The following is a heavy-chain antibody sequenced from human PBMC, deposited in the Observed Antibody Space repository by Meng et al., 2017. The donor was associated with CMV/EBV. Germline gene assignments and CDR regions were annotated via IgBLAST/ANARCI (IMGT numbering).Heavy chain of an antibody. CDR2: ISAYSGNT. Sequence: ASVKVSCKASGYTFTSYGISWVRQAPGQGLEWMGWISAYSGNTNYAQKLQGRVTMTTDTSTSTAYMELRSLRSDDTAVYYCARVERVVPAAMDVFDYWGQGTLVTVSS. D-gene: IGHD2-2*01. CDR1: GYTFTSYG. J-gene: IGHJ4*02. V-gene: IGHV1-18*01. CDR3: ARVERVVPAAMDVFDY.